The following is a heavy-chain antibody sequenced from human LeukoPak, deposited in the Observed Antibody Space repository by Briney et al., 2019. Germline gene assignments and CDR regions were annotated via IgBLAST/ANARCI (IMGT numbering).Heavy chain of an antibody. CDR2: MDPTGSQK. D-gene: IGHD1-1*01. Sequence: GGSLRLSCADSQFTFNGSWMNWVRQAPGKGLEWVANMDPTGSQKLYVDSVRGRFTISKDNPGASLYLDMHSLRAEDTAIYSCAIWTSGNYWGQGTLVTVSS. CDR1: QFTFNGSW. J-gene: IGHJ4*02. CDR3: AIWTSGNY. V-gene: IGHV3-7*01.